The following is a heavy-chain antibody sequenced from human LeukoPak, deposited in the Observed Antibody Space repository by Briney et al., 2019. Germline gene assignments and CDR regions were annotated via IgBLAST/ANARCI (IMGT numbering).Heavy chain of an antibody. D-gene: IGHD5-12*01. CDR1: GFTFSSYA. CDR3: ARHVDIVATGFGY. J-gene: IGHJ4*02. V-gene: IGHV3-66*04. CDR2: IYSGGST. Sequence: GGSLRLSCAASGFTFSSYAMGWVRQAPGKGLEWVSVIYSGGSTYYADSVKGRFTISRDNSKNTLYLQMNSLRAEDTAVYYCARHVDIVATGFGYWGQGTLVTVSS.